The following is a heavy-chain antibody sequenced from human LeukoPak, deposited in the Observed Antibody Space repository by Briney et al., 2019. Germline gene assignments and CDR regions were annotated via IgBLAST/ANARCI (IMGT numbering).Heavy chain of an antibody. V-gene: IGHV3-11*05. CDR1: GFTFSDYY. CDR2: ISSSSSYT. CDR3: ARDRSMVRGVIYDFDY. Sequence: GRSLRLSCAASGFTFSDYYMSWIRQAPGKGLEWVSYISSSSSYTNYADSVKGRFTISRDNAKNSLYLQMNSLRAEDTAVYYCARDRSMVRGVIYDFDYWGQGTLVTVSS. D-gene: IGHD3-10*01. J-gene: IGHJ4*02.